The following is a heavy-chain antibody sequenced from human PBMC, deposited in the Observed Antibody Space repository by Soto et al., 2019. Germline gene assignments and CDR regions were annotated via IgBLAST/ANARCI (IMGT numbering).Heavy chain of an antibody. CDR3: ARDRDGSGSYYKGYYYYYYGMDV. CDR2: INPDSGNT. CDR1: GYTFTGYY. Sequence: GASVKVSCKASGYTFTGYYLHWVRQAPGQGLEWMGWINPDSGNTNYAQKLQGRVTMTTDTSTSTAYMELRSLRSDDTAVYYCARDRDGSGSYYKGYYYYYYGMDVWGQGTTVTVSS. D-gene: IGHD3-10*01. V-gene: IGHV1-18*04. J-gene: IGHJ6*02.